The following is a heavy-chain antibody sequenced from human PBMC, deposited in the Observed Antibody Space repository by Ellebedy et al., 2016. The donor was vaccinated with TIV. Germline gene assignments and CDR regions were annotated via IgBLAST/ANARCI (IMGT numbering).Heavy chain of an antibody. V-gene: IGHV3-30*03. CDR3: VRDGSYDYGDY. J-gene: IGHJ4*02. Sequence: PGGSLRLSCAASGFTFSSYGMHWVRQAPGKGLEWVAVISYDGSNKYYADSVKGRFTISRDDPKNTVYLQMNSLRVEDTAVYYCVRDGSYDYGDYWGQGTVVTVSS. D-gene: IGHD3-16*01. CDR2: ISYDGSNK. CDR1: GFTFSSYG.